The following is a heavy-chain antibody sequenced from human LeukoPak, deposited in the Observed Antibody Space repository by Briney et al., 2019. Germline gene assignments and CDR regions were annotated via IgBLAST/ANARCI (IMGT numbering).Heavy chain of an antibody. CDR3: ARGGDYDAFDI. Sequence: PGGSLRLSCAASGFTFSSYDMHWVRQATGKGLEWVSANGTAGDTYYPGSVKGRFTISRENAKNSLCLQMNSLRAGDTAVYYCARGGDYDAFDIWGQGTMVTVSS. CDR1: GFTFSSYD. CDR2: NGTAGDT. J-gene: IGHJ3*02. D-gene: IGHD2-21*02. V-gene: IGHV3-13*01.